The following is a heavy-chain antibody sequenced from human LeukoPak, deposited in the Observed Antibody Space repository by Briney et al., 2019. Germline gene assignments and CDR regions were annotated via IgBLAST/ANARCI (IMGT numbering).Heavy chain of an antibody. CDR3: ARGDYYDSSGYYEEGY. CDR1: GGSISSGSYY. CDR2: IYTSGST. V-gene: IGHV4-61*02. D-gene: IGHD3-22*01. J-gene: IGHJ4*02. Sequence: SETLSLTCTVSGGSISSGSYYWSWIRQPAGKGLGWIGRIYTSGSTNYNPSLKSRVTISVDTSKNQFSLKLSSVTAADTAVYYCARGDYYDSSGYYEEGYWGQGTLVTVSS.